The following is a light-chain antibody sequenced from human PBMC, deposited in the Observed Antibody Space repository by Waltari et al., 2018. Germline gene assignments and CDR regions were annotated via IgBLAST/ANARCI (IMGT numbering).Light chain of an antibody. CDR1: RSVLYSGNNKNY. CDR3: QQYITNLGT. J-gene: IGKJ3*01. V-gene: IGKV4-1*01. Sequence: DIVMTQSPDSLAVSLGERATINCKSTRSVLYSGNNKNYLAWYQQKPGQPPKLVIYWASTRESGVPARFSGSGSGTDFTLTISSLQAEDVAVYYCQQYITNLGTFGPGTRVDIK. CDR2: WAS.